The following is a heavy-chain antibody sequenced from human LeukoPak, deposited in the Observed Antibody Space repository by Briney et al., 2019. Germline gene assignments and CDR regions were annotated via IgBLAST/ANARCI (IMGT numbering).Heavy chain of an antibody. CDR3: ARAPNYGGSPAFDI. D-gene: IGHD4-23*01. CDR2: INPNSGVT. CDR1: GYTFTGYY. Sequence: GASVKVSCKASGYTFTGYYIHWVRQAPGQGLEWMGWINPNSGVTHYPQKFQGRVTMTRDTSIRTAYMEVSSLRSDDTAVYYCARAPNYGGSPAFDIWGQGTMVTVSS. J-gene: IGHJ3*02. V-gene: IGHV1-2*02.